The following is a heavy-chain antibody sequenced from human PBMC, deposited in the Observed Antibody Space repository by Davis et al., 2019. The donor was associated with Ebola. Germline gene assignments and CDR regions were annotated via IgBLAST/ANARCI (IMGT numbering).Heavy chain of an antibody. J-gene: IGHJ4*02. Sequence: SETLSLTCAVYGGSFSGYYWSWIRQPPGKGLEWIGEINHSGSTNYNPSLKSRVTISVDTSKNQFSLKLSSVTAADTAVYYCARDPGYSYGYYFDYWGQGTLVTVSS. V-gene: IGHV4-34*01. CDR2: INHSGST. CDR1: GGSFSGYY. CDR3: ARDPGYSYGYYFDY. D-gene: IGHD5-18*01.